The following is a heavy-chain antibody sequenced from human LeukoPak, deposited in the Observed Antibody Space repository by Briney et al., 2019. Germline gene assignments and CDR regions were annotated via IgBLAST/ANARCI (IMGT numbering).Heavy chain of an antibody. CDR1: GCTFSSYA. J-gene: IGHJ4*02. Sequence: SVKVSCKASGCTFSSYAISWVRQAPGQGLEWMGGIIPNFGTANYAQKFQGRVTITADESTSTAYMELSSLRSEDTAVYYCARDSPTTYYYDSSGYYHFDYWGQGTLVTVSS. CDR3: ARDSPTTYYYDSSGYYHFDY. CDR2: IIPNFGTA. D-gene: IGHD3-22*01. V-gene: IGHV1-69*01.